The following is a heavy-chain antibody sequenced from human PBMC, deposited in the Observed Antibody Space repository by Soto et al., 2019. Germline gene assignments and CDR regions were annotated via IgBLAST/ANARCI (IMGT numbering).Heavy chain of an antibody. CDR2: IKQDGSEK. J-gene: IGHJ6*02. Sequence: GSLNLSFAASGFTFSSYWMSLVRQAPGKGLEWVANIKQDGSEKYYVDSVKGRFTISRDNAKNSLYLQMNSLRAEETAVYYCARESGDFWSGYYGYYYYYGMDVWGQGTTVTVSS. CDR3: ARESGDFWSGYYGYYYYYGMDV. V-gene: IGHV3-7*03. CDR1: GFTFSSYW. D-gene: IGHD3-3*01.